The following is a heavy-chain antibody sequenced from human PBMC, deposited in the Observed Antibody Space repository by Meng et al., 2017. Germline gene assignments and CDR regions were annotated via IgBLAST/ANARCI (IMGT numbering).Heavy chain of an antibody. D-gene: IGHD1-26*01. V-gene: IGHV4-34*01. CDR1: GGSFSGYY. CDR3: ARGRGSYNRAAHFDY. J-gene: IGHJ4*02. Sequence: SETLSLTCAVHGGSFSGYYWSWIRQPPGKGLEWIGEINHSGSTNYNPSLKSRVTISVDTSKNQFSLKLSSVTAADTAVYYCARGRGSYNRAAHFDYWGQGTLVTVSS. CDR2: INHSGST.